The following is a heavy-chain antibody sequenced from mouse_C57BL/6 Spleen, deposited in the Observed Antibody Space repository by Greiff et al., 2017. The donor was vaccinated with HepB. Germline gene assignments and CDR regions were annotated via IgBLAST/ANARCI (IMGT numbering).Heavy chain of an antibody. CDR1: GFTFSDYY. J-gene: IGHJ1*03. CDR3: ARDLGSRYFDV. D-gene: IGHD1-1*02. V-gene: IGHV5-16*01. Sequence: DVQLVESEGGLVQPGSSMKLSCTASGFTFSDYYMAWVRQVPEKGLEWVANINYDGSSTYYLDSLKSRFIISRDNAKNILYLQMSSLKSEDTATYYCARDLGSRYFDVWGTGTTVTVSS. CDR2: INYDGSST.